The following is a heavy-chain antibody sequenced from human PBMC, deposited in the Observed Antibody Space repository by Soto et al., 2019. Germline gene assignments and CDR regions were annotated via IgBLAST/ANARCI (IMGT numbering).Heavy chain of an antibody. CDR1: GFTFDDYA. J-gene: IGHJ4*02. CDR2: ISWNSGSI. Sequence: LRLSCAASGFTFDDYAMHWVRQAPGKGLEWVSGISWNSGSIGYADSVKGRFTISRDNAKNSLYLQMNSLRAEDTALYYCAKDIGSTGYSSGWVGYFDYWGQGTLVTVSS. D-gene: IGHD6-19*01. CDR3: AKDIGSTGYSSGWVGYFDY. V-gene: IGHV3-9*01.